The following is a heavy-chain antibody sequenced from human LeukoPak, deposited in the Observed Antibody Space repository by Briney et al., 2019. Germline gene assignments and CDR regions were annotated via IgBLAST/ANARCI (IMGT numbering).Heavy chain of an antibody. D-gene: IGHD1-14*01. V-gene: IGHV5-51*01. CDR1: GYSFTSYW. J-gene: IGHJ4*02. CDR3: ARPNRGALFDY. CDR2: IHPGDSDT. Sequence: GESLKISCKGSGYSFTSYWIGWVRQMPGKGLEYMGIIHPGDSDTRYSPSFQGQVTISVDRSSSTAYIQWSRLKASDSAIYYCARPNRGALFDYWGQGTLVAVSS.